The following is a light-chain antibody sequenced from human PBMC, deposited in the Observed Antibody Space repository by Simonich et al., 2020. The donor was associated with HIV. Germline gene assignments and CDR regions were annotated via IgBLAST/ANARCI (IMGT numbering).Light chain of an antibody. Sequence: DIQMTQSPSSLSASVGDRVTITCRASQGLGNALARYQQKPGTAPKVLLDAAYRWESGVPSRFSGSGSGTDYTLTISSLQPEDFATYYCQQYYSTPQLTFGGGTKVEIK. CDR1: QGLGNA. V-gene: IGKV1-NL1*01. CDR2: AAY. J-gene: IGKJ4*01. CDR3: QQYYSTPQLT.